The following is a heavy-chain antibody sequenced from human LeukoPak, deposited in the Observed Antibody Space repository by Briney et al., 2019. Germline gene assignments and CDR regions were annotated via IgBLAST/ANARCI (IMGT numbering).Heavy chain of an antibody. CDR3: AKTLDPWLVLNNWFDP. Sequence: GGSLRLCCAASGFTFSSYGMHWVRQAPGKGLEWVAVISYDGSNKYYADSVKGRFTISRDNSKNTLYLQMNSLRAEDTAVYYCAKTLDPWLVLNNWFDPWGQGTLVTVSS. J-gene: IGHJ5*02. CDR2: ISYDGSNK. CDR1: GFTFSSYG. V-gene: IGHV3-30*18. D-gene: IGHD6-19*01.